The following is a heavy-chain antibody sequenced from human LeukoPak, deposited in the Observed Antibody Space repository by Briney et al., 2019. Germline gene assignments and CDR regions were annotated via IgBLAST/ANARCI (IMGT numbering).Heavy chain of an antibody. CDR1: GYSFTSYW. CDR3: ATPYGTGSYYYGMDA. J-gene: IGHJ6*02. D-gene: IGHD3/OR15-3a*01. CDR2: IYPGDSDT. V-gene: IGHV5-51*01. Sequence: GESLKISCKGSGYSFTSYWIGWVRQMPGKGLEWMGIIYPGDSDTRYSPFFQGRVTISADKSISTAYLQWSSLKASDTAMYYCATPYGTGSYYYGMDAWGQGTTVTVSS.